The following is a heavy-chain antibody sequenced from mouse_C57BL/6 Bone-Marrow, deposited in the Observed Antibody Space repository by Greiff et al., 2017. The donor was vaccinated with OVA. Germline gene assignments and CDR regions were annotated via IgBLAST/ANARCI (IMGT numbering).Heavy chain of an antibody. J-gene: IGHJ3*01. D-gene: IGHD2-12*01. Sequence: EVKLMESGPELVKPGASVKISCKASGYSFTGYYMNWVKQSPEKSLEWIGEINPSTGGTTYNQKFKDKATLTVDKSSSTAYMQLKSLTSEDSAVYYCVPLLYIHYWGQGTLVTVSA. V-gene: IGHV1-42*01. CDR3: VPLLYIHY. CDR2: INPSTGGT. CDR1: GYSFTGYY.